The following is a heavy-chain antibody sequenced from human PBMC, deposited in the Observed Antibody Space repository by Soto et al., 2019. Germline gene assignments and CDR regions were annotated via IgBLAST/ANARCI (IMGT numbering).Heavy chain of an antibody. CDR3: ARHYSYGYFYPFDY. Sequence: QLQLQESSPGLVKPSETLSLTCTVSGGSISTDSYYWAWIRQPPGKGLESIGSIYYSGTTYYNPSLKSRVTMSVDTSKNQFSLKLNSVTAADTAVYYCARHYSYGYFYPFDYWGQGTLVTVSS. CDR1: GGSISTDSYY. V-gene: IGHV4-39*01. D-gene: IGHD5-18*01. J-gene: IGHJ4*02. CDR2: IYYSGTT.